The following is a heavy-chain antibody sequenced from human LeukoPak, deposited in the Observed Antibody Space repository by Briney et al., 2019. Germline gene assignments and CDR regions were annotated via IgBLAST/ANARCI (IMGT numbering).Heavy chain of an antibody. D-gene: IGHD3-10*01. J-gene: IGHJ4*02. CDR2: INHSGST. Sequence: TSSETLSLTCAVYGGSFSGYYWSWIRQPPGKGLEWIGEINHSGSTNYNPSLKSRVTISVDTSKNQFSLKLSSVTAADTAVYYCARRRDDRWFGELSTEFWGQGTLVTVSS. CDR3: ARRRDDRWFGELSTEF. V-gene: IGHV4-34*01. CDR1: GGSFSGYY.